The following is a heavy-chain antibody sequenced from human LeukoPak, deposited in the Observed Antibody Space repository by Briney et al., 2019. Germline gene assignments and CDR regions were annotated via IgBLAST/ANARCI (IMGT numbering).Heavy chain of an antibody. CDR2: INTDGTTI. J-gene: IGHJ4*02. Sequence: GGSLTLSCAASGFTFSNYYMSWIRQAPGKGLEWLSYINTDGTTIYNADSVKGRFAISRDNAKNSLYLQMNSLKTEDTAVYYCTRDQTPYYWGQGTLVTVSS. CDR3: TRDQTPYY. V-gene: IGHV3-11*01. CDR1: GFTFSNYY.